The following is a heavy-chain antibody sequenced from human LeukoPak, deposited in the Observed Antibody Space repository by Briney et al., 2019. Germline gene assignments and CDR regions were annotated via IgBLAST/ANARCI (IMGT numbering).Heavy chain of an antibody. J-gene: IGHJ2*01. CDR3: AKGNWGERLDWYFDL. V-gene: IGHV3-23*01. Sequence: GGSLRLSCAASGFTFSSYDISWVRQAPGSGLEWVSGITGSGGSTYYADSVKGRFTISRDNSKNTLYLQMNSLRAEDTAVYYCAKGNWGERLDWYFDLWGRGTLVTVSS. CDR2: ITGSGGST. D-gene: IGHD3-16*01. CDR1: GFTFSSYD.